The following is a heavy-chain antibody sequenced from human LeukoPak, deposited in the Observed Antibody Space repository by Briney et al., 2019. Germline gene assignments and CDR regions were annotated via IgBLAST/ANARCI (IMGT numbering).Heavy chain of an antibody. V-gene: IGHV4-59*01. J-gene: IGHJ6*02. Sequence: SETLSLTCTVSGGSISNYYWSWIRQPPGKGLEWIGYIYYSGSTNYNPSLKSRVTISVDTSENQFSLNLSSVTAADTAMYYCARDRSPEGYYDSSHWDYYHGMDVWGQGTTVTVSS. CDR1: GGSISNYY. CDR2: IYYSGST. D-gene: IGHD3-22*01. CDR3: ARDRSPEGYYDSSHWDYYHGMDV.